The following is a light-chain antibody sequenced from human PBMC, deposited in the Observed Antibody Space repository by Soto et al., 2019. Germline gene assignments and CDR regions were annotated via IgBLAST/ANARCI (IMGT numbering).Light chain of an antibody. V-gene: IGKV1-6*01. CDR3: LQDYHYPFT. CDR2: AAS. J-gene: IGKJ3*01. Sequence: AIQMTQSPSSLSASVGDRVTITCRASQGIRNDLGWYQQKPGKAPKLLIYAASSLQSGVPSRFSGKGSGTDFTLTIHSLQAEEFATYYCLQDYHYPFTFGPGTKVDIK. CDR1: QGIRND.